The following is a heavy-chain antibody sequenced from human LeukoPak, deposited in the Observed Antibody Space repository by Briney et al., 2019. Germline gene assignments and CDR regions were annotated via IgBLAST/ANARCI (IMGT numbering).Heavy chain of an antibody. CDR3: AKDLSAAAGTSGAFDI. Sequence: PGGSLRLSCAASGFTFDDYTMHWVRQAPGKGLEWVSLISWDGGSTYYADSVKGRFTISRDNSKNSLYLQMNSLRTEDTALYYCAKDLSAAAGTSGAFDIWGQGTMVTVSS. D-gene: IGHD6-13*01. CDR1: GFTFDDYT. CDR2: ISWDGGST. V-gene: IGHV3-43*01. J-gene: IGHJ3*02.